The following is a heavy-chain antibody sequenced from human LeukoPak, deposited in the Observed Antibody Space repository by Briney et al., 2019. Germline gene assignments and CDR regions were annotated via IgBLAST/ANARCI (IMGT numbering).Heavy chain of an antibody. D-gene: IGHD3-22*01. CDR2: INHSGST. Sequence: SETLSLTCAVYGGSFSGYYWSWIRQPPGKGLEWIGEINHSGSTNYNPSLKSRVTISVDTSKNQFSLKLSSVTAADTAVYYCATYDSSGYYLAAFDIWGQGTMVTVSS. CDR3: ATYDSSGYYLAAFDI. CDR1: GGSFSGYY. V-gene: IGHV4-34*01. J-gene: IGHJ3*02.